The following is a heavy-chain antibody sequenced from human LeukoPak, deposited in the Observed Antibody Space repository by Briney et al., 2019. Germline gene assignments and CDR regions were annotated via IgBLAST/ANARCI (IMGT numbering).Heavy chain of an antibody. J-gene: IGHJ4*02. CDR1: GGSISSYY. Sequence: SETLSLTCTVSGGSISSYYWSWIRQPPGKGLEWIGYIYYSGTTNYNPSLKSRVTISIDTSKNQFSLKLSSVTAADTAVYYCARGLTYYDILTAYYTFPYFDYWGQGTLVTVSS. CDR2: IYYSGTT. CDR3: ARGLTYYDILTAYYTFPYFDY. V-gene: IGHV4-59*01. D-gene: IGHD3-9*01.